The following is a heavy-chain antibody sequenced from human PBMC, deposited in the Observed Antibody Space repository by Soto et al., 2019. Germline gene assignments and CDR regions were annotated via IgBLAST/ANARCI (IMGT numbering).Heavy chain of an antibody. Sequence: GGPLRLSCAASGFTFSSYEMNWVRQSPGKGLEWVSYISSSGSTIYYADSVKGRFTISRDNAKNSLYLQMNSLRAEDTAVYYCAKLDYGDYYYYGMDVWGQGTTVTVSS. CDR3: AKLDYGDYYYYGMDV. V-gene: IGHV3-48*03. J-gene: IGHJ6*02. D-gene: IGHD4-17*01. CDR1: GFTFSSYE. CDR2: ISSSGSTI.